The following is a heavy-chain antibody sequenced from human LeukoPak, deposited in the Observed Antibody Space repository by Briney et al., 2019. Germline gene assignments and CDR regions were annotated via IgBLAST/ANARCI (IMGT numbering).Heavy chain of an antibody. CDR2: IYYSGST. D-gene: IGHD4-17*01. V-gene: IGHV4-39*01. CDR1: GGSISSSSYY. Sequence: TSETLSLTCTVSGGSISSSSYYWGWIRQPPGKGLEWIGSIYYSGSTYYNPSLKSRVTISVDTSKNQFSLKLSFVTAADTAVYYCAREAGSVTTYSYYYYYGMDVWGQGTTVTVSS. J-gene: IGHJ6*02. CDR3: AREAGSVTTYSYYYYYGMDV.